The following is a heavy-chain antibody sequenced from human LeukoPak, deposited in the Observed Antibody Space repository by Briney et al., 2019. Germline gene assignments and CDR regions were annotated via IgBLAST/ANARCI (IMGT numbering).Heavy chain of an antibody. CDR2: INPNSGGT. CDR1: GYTFTGYY. J-gene: IGHJ3*02. V-gene: IGHV1-2*04. CDR3: ARAGPTVTTNAFDI. D-gene: IGHD4-17*01. Sequence: ASVKVSCKASGYTFTGYYMHWVRQAPGQGLDWMGLINPNSGGTNYAQKFQGWVTMTRDTSISTAYMELSRLRSDDTAVYYCARAGPTVTTNAFDIWGQGTMVTVSS.